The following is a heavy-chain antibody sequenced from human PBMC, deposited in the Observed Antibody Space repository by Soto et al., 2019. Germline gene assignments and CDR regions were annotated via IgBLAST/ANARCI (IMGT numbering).Heavy chain of an antibody. CDR2: IYHSGST. D-gene: IGHD5-18*01. V-gene: IGHV4-38-2*02. J-gene: IGHJ4*02. CDR1: GYSISSGYY. Sequence: SETLSLTCAVSGYSISSGYYWGWIRQPPGKGLEWIGSIYHSGSTYYNPSLKSRVTISVDTSKNQFSLKLSSVTAADTAVYYCARDGRGYSYGYEDYWGQGTLVT. CDR3: ARDGRGYSYGYEDY.